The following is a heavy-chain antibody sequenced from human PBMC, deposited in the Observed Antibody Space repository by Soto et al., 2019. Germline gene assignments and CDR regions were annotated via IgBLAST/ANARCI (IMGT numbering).Heavy chain of an antibody. J-gene: IGHJ6*02. D-gene: IGHD2-15*01. Sequence: QVQLVESGGGVVQPGRSLRLSCAASGFTFSNYAMYWVRKAPGKGLEWVAVISYDGNNKYYADSVKGRFTISRDNSKNTMYLQMNSLRAEDTAVYYCAREGCDGGTCYTLVGLRYGMDVWGQGTTVTVSS. CDR3: AREGCDGGTCYTLVGLRYGMDV. CDR1: GFTFSNYA. V-gene: IGHV3-30-3*01. CDR2: ISYDGNNK.